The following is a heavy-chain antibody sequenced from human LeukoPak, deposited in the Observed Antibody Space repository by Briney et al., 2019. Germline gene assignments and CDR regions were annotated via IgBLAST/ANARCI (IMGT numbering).Heavy chain of an antibody. D-gene: IGHD3-22*01. CDR2: INPSGGST. Sequence: ASVKVSCKASGYTFTSYYMHWVRQAPGQGLEWMGIINPSGGSTSYAQKFQGRVTMTRDTSTSTAYMELRSLRSDDTAVFYCARVRDYYYDTTTYYYFDYRGQGTLVTVSS. CDR3: ARVRDYYYDTTTYYYFDY. V-gene: IGHV1-46*01. J-gene: IGHJ4*02. CDR1: GYTFTSYY.